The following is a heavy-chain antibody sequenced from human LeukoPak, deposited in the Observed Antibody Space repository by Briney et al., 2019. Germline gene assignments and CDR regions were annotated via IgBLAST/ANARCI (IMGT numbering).Heavy chain of an antibody. V-gene: IGHV3-23*01. CDR2: ISGSGGST. J-gene: IGHJ3*02. CDR1: GFTFSSYA. D-gene: IGHD3-10*01. Sequence: GGSLRLSCAASGFTFSSYAMSWVRQAPGKGLEWVSAISGSGGSTYYADSVKGRFTISRDNSKNTLYLQMSSLRAEDTAVYYCAKVRGSGSYYSFDAFDIWGQGTMVTVSS. CDR3: AKVRGSGSYYSFDAFDI.